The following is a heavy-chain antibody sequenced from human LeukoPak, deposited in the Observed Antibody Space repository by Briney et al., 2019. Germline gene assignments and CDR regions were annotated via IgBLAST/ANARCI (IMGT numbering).Heavy chain of an antibody. CDR2: INHSGST. V-gene: IGHV4-34*01. D-gene: IGHD6-6*01. CDR3: ARSWDSSSSNGFDP. CDR1: GGSFSGYY. Sequence: SQTLSLTCAVYGGSFSGYYSSGIRQPPGEGLEWIGEINHSGSTNYNPSLNSRVTISVDTSKNQFSLQLNSVTPEDTAVYYCARSWDSSSSNGFDPWGQGTRVSVST. J-gene: IGHJ5*02.